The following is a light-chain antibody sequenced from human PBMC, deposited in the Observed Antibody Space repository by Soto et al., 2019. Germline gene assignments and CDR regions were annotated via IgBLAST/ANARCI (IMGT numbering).Light chain of an antibody. J-gene: IGLJ2*01. CDR2: EVS. CDR1: SSDVGSYDL. CDR3: CSHATTTL. Sequence: QSALTQPASVSGSPGQSITISCTGTSSDVGSYDLVSWYQQHPGNAPKLMIYEVSKRPSGVSDRFSGSKSGNTASLTISGLQADDEADYYCCSHATTTLFGGGTKLTVL. V-gene: IGLV2-23*02.